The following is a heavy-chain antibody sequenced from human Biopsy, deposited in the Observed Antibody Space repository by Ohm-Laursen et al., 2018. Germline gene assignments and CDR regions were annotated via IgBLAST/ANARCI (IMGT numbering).Heavy chain of an antibody. Sequence: GASVKVSCKTSGYTFTAYGIRWVQQAPGQGLEWMGWISTYNDDTNIAQKFQGRVSTTTDTSTRTAYMELRSLRSGDTAIYFCARDPGYDFWSGSDPFDIWGQGTLVAVS. D-gene: IGHD3-3*01. J-gene: IGHJ3*02. CDR2: ISTYNDDT. CDR1: GYTFTAYG. CDR3: ARDPGYDFWSGSDPFDI. V-gene: IGHV1-18*04.